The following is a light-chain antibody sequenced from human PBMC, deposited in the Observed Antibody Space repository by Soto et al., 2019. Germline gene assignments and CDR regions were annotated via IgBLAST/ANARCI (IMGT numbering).Light chain of an antibody. V-gene: IGLV2-14*01. CDR2: EVS. Sequence: QSALTQPSSVSGSPGQSITISCTGTSSDVGGYNYVSWYQQHPGKATKLIIYEVSNRPSGVSNRFYGSKSGNTASLTISGLQAEDEADYYCSSYTSSSTPVVFGTGTKVTVL. CDR1: SSDVGGYNY. J-gene: IGLJ1*01. CDR3: SSYTSSSTPVV.